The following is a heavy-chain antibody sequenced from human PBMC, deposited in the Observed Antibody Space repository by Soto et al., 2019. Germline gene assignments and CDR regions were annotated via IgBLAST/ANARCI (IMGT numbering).Heavy chain of an antibody. CDR3: AGSGNYHNSGMDV. J-gene: IGHJ6*02. CDR2: IYHSGST. CDR1: GGSISSGGYS. V-gene: IGHV4-30-2*01. D-gene: IGHD3-22*01. Sequence: PSETLSLTCAVSGGSISSGGYSWSWIRQPPGKGLEWIGYIYHSGSTYYNPSLKSRVTISVDRSKNQFSLKLSSVTAADTAVYYCAGSGNYHNSGMDVCGPGTTVTVS.